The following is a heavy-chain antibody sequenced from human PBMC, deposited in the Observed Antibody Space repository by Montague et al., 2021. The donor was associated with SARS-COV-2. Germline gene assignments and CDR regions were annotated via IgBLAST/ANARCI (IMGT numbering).Heavy chain of an antibody. D-gene: IGHD1-1*01. J-gene: IGHJ3*02. V-gene: IGHV2-70*01. CDR2: IDWDDDK. CDR1: GFSLTTSGVS. CDR3: VRIAKDSSNFDAFDT. Sequence: PALVKPTQTLTLTCTLSGFSLTTSGVSVGWMRQPPGKAPEWLALIDWDDDKFYTSSLRTRLTISKDTSKNLVVPTMTNMDPVDTATYYCVRIAKDSSNFDAFDTWGQGAPVIVSA.